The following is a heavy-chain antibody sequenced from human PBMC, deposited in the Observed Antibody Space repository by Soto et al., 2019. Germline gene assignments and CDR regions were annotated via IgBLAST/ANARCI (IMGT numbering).Heavy chain of an antibody. CDR2: ISSSSSYT. CDR3: ARDVRAFLAVAGRGWFDP. V-gene: IGHV3-11*06. Sequence: GGSLRLSCAASGFTFSDYYMSWIRQAPGKGLEWVSYISSSSSYTNYADSVKGRFTISRDNAKNSLYLQMNSLRAEDTAVYYCARDVRAFLAVAGRGWFDPWGQGTLVTVSS. CDR1: GFTFSDYY. J-gene: IGHJ5*02. D-gene: IGHD6-19*01.